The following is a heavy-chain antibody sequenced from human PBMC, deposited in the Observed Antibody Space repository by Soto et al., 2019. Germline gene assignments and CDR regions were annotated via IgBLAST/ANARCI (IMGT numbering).Heavy chain of an antibody. J-gene: IGHJ5*02. CDR1: GGTFSSYA. D-gene: IGHD1-1*01. V-gene: IGHV1-69*01. CDR3: ASRAPFYNWTDVFVGWFDP. Sequence: QVQLVQSGAEVKKPGSSVKVSCKASGGTFSSYAISWVRQAPGQGLEWMGGIIPIVGTANYSQKFQGRVTITADESTSTAYMELSSLRSEDTAVYYCASRAPFYNWTDVFVGWFDPWGQGTLVTVSS. CDR2: IIPIVGTA.